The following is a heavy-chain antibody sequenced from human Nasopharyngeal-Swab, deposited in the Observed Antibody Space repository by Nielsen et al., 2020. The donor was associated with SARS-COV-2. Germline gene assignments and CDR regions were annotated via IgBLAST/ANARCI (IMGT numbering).Heavy chain of an antibody. CDR1: GFTFDDYA. J-gene: IGHJ3*02. Sequence: GGPLRLSCEASGFTFDDYAMPWVRQAPGKGLEWVSSISSSSSYIYYADSVKGRFTISRDNAKNSLYLQMNSLRAEDTAVYYCARLRVDIVATTRGAFDIWGQGTMVTVSS. V-gene: IGHV3-21*01. CDR2: ISSSSSYI. D-gene: IGHD5-12*01. CDR3: ARLRVDIVATTRGAFDI.